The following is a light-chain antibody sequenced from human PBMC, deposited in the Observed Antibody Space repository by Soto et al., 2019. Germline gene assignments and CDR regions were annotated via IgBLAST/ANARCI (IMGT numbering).Light chain of an antibody. CDR3: QQRSNWPWT. Sequence: EIVMTQSPATLSLSPGERATLSCWSSQSVSSSYLAWYQQKPGQAPRLLIYDASNRATGIPARFSGSGSGTDFTLTISSLEPEDFAVYYCQQRSNWPWTFGQGTKVDI. J-gene: IGKJ1*01. CDR1: QSVSSSY. CDR2: DAS. V-gene: IGKV3D-20*02.